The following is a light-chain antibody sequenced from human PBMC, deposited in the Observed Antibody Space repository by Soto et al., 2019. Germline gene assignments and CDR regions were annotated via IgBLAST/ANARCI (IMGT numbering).Light chain of an antibody. CDR1: QGISTY. Sequence: DIQMTQSPSSLSASVGDRVTITCRASQGISTYLVWYQQKPGTIPKLLIFAASTLQSGVTSRFSGSRSGTDFTLTSSSLQPEDVATYYCQNYNGAPWTFGQGTKVDIK. V-gene: IGKV1-27*01. CDR2: AAS. CDR3: QNYNGAPWT. J-gene: IGKJ1*01.